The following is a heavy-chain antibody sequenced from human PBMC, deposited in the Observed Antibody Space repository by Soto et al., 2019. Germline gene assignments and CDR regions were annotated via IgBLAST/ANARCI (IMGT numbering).Heavy chain of an antibody. D-gene: IGHD3-10*01. V-gene: IGHV4-39*01. J-gene: IGHJ3*02. CDR3: ARQSEWFGEPDAFDI. Sequence: SETLSLTCTVSGGSISSSSYYWGWIRQPPGKGLEWIGSIYYSGSTYYNPSLKSRVTISVDTSKNQFSLKLSSVTAADTAVYYCARQSEWFGEPDAFDIWGQGTMVTVSS. CDR1: GGSISSSSYY. CDR2: IYYSGST.